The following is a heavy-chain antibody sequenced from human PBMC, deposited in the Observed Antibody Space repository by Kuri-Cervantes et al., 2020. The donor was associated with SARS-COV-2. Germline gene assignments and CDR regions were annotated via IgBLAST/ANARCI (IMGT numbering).Heavy chain of an antibody. CDR2: ISGSGGST. Sequence: GESLKISCAASGFTFSSYAMSWVRQAPGKGLEWVSAISGSGGSTYYADSVKGRFTISRDNSKNTLYLQMNSLRAEDTAVYYCAKVEGRYSDWLLPQYYFDYWGQGTLVTVSS. CDR1: GFTFSSYA. V-gene: IGHV3-23*01. D-gene: IGHD3-9*01. J-gene: IGHJ4*02. CDR3: AKVEGRYSDWLLPQYYFDY.